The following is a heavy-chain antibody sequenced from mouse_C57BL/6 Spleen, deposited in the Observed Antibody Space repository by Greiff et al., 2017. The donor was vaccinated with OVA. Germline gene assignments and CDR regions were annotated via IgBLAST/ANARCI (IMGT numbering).Heavy chain of an antibody. CDR2: IWSGGST. CDR1: GFSLTSYG. V-gene: IGHV2-2*01. Sequence: VQLQQSGPGLVQPSQSLSITCTVSGFSLTSYGVHWVRQSPGKGLEWLGVIWSGGSTDYNAAFISSLSISKDNSKSQVFFKMNSLQADDTAIYYCARRRGSRGYFDVWGTGTTVTVSS. D-gene: IGHD1-3*01. CDR3: ARRRGSRGYFDV. J-gene: IGHJ1*03.